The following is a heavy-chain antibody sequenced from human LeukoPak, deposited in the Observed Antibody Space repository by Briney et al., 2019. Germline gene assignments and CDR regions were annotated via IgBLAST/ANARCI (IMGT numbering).Heavy chain of an antibody. V-gene: IGHV3-74*01. D-gene: IGHD6-13*01. J-gene: IGHJ4*02. CDR1: GFTFRTYW. CDR2: INSVGTST. CDR3: ARDDLSWYSGIDY. Sequence: GGSLRLSCAAPGFTFRTYWMHWVRQAPGKGLVWVAHINSVGTSTSYAHSVKGRFTVSRDNAENKLYLQMNSLRADDTAVYYCARDDLSWYSGIDYWGQGTLVTVSS.